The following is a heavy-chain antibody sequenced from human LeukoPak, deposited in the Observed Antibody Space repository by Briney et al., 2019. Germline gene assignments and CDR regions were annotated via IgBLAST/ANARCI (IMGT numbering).Heavy chain of an antibody. D-gene: IGHD6-6*01. CDR3: ARLIGDRTIYDY. V-gene: IGHV3-7*01. Sequence: PGGSLRLSCAASGFTFRTYWMSWVRQAPGKGLEWVASINQGGSETYYVESVKGRFIISRDNAINSFFLQMNSLRAEDTGVYYCARLIGDRTIYDYWGQGTLVTVSS. J-gene: IGHJ4*02. CDR1: GFTFRTYW. CDR2: INQGGSET.